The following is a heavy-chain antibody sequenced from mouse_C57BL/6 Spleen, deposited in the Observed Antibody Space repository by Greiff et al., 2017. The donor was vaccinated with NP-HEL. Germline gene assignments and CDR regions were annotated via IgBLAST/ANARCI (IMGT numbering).Heavy chain of an antibody. D-gene: IGHD4-1*01. CDR3: ARGNWSWFAY. Sequence: EVQLQQSGAELVKPGASVKLSCTASGFNIKDYYMHWVKQRTEQGLEWIGRIDPEDGETKYAQKFQGKATITADTSSNTAYLQLSSLTSGDTAVYYCARGNWSWFAYWGQGTLVTVSA. V-gene: IGHV14-2*01. J-gene: IGHJ3*01. CDR1: GFNIKDYY. CDR2: IDPEDGET.